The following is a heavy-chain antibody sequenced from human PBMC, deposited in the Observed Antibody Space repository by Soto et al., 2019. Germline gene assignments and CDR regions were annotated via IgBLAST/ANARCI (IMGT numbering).Heavy chain of an antibody. CDR3: ARGEFYAFDN. CDR2: IDHSGTT. D-gene: IGHD3-10*01. J-gene: IGHJ3*02. V-gene: IGHV4-4*02. CDR1: GVSISIPNW. Sequence: QVQLQESGPGLVKPSGTLSLTCAVSGVSISIPNWWAWVRQAPGKGLEWIGEIDHSGTTNYNPSLNXXVXIXXDSSQIQCSMRLSSVAAADTAVYFCARGEFYAFDNWGQGTMVTVSS.